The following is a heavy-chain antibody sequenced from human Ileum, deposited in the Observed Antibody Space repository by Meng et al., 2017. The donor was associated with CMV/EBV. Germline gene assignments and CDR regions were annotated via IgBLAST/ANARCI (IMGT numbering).Heavy chain of an antibody. Sequence: DVDLVESGGALVQPWGSLRLSCAASGFTFNNFWMNWVRQAPGKGLEWVGNINHDGSYTYFGDSVKGRFTISRDNVKNSIYLQLNSLRAEDTAVYYCARDHSGTCGLDYWGQGTLVTVSS. D-gene: IGHD6-25*01. CDR1: GFTFNNFW. V-gene: IGHV3-7*04. CDR3: ARDHSGTCGLDY. J-gene: IGHJ4*02. CDR2: INHDGSYT.